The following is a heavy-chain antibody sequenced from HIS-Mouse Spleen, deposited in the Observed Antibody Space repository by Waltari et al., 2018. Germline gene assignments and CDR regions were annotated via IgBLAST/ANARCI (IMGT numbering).Heavy chain of an antibody. CDR1: GCSLRSSSYY. D-gene: IGHD6-13*01. CDR2: IYYSGST. CDR3: AREIPYSSSWYDWYFDL. Sequence: QLQLQESGPGLVKPSEPLSLTCTVSGCSLRSSSYYWGWSRQPPGKGLEWIGSIYYSGSTYYNPSLKSRVTISVDTSKNQFSLKLSSVTAADTAVYYCAREIPYSSSWYDWYFDLWGRGTLVTVSS. J-gene: IGHJ2*01. V-gene: IGHV4-39*07.